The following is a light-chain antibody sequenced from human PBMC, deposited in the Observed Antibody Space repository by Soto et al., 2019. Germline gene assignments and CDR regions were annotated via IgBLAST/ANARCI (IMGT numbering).Light chain of an antibody. CDR2: GAS. V-gene: IGKV3-15*01. Sequence: EIVMTQSPATLSVSPGERATLSCRASQSVSINLAWYQQKPGQAPRLLIYGASTRATGIPARFSGSGSGTEFTLTISSLQSEDVAVYYCQQYNNWLSTFGGGTKVEIK. CDR1: QSVSIN. CDR3: QQYNNWLST. J-gene: IGKJ4*01.